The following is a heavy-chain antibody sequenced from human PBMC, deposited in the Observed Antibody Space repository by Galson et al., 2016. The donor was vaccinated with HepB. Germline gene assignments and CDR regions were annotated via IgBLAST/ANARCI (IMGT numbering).Heavy chain of an antibody. J-gene: IGHJ6*02. V-gene: IGHV3-21*01. Sequence: GTYIYYADSVKGRFTISRDNANNSLYLEMHSLRADDTAVYYCARDGGAVTYFFLEHYYKFGMDVWGQGTTVTVSS. CDR2: GTYI. CDR3: ARDGGAVTYFFLEHYYKFGMDV. D-gene: IGHD2/OR15-2a*01.